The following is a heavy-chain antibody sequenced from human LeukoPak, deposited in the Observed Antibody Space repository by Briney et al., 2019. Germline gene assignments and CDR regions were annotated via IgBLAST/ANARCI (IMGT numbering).Heavy chain of an antibody. J-gene: IGHJ5*02. CDR1: GYTFPSYG. CDR2: ISAYNGNT. Sequence: ASVKVSCKASGYTFPSYGISWVRQAPGQGLEWMGWISAYNGNTNYAQKLQGRVSMATDTSTSTAYMELRSLRSDDTAVYYCAVAKSSGWYYYWFDPWGQGTLVTVSS. CDR3: AVAKSSGWYYYWFDP. D-gene: IGHD6-19*01. V-gene: IGHV1-18*01.